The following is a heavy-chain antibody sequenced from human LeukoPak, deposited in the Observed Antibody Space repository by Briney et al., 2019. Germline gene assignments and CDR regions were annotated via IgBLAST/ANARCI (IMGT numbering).Heavy chain of an antibody. CDR1: GFSFISYG. D-gene: IGHD4-17*01. CDR2: ISDDGRSK. V-gene: IGHV3-30*18. Sequence: GGSLRLSCAASGFSFISYGMHWVRQAPGKGLEWVGVISDDGRSKDYADSVKGRFTISRDNSKDTLYPQMNSLRDEDTAVYYCAKRPSDYGDYVSYFDYWGQGTLVTVSS. CDR3: AKRPSDYGDYVSYFDY. J-gene: IGHJ4*02.